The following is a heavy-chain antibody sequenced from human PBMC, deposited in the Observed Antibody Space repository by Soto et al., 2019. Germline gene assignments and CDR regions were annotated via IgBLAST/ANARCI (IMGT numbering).Heavy chain of an antibody. CDR1: GGSISSSSYC. Sequence: PSETLSLTCTVSGGSISSSSYCWGRLRPPPGKGREGIGSIYYSGSTYYNPSLKSRVTISVDTSKNQFSLTLSAVTAADTAVYCCARRRIVVATIMDYWGQGTLVTVSS. CDR2: IYYSGST. D-gene: IGHD1-26*01. CDR3: ARRRIVVATIMDY. J-gene: IGHJ4*02. V-gene: IGHV4-39*01.